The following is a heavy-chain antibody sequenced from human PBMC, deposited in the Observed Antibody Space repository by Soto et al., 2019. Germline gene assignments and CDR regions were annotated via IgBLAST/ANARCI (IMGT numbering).Heavy chain of an antibody. V-gene: IGHV3-23*01. CDR2: ISGSGGST. CDR1: GFTFSSYA. J-gene: IGHJ4*02. CDR3: AKGYCSSTSCYRVDY. D-gene: IGHD2-2*01. Sequence: GGSLRLSCAASGFTFSSYAMSWVRQAPGKGLEWVSAISGSGGSTYYADSVKGRFTISRDNSKNTLYLQMNSLRAEDTAVYYCAKGYCSSTSCYRVDYWGQGTLVTVSS.